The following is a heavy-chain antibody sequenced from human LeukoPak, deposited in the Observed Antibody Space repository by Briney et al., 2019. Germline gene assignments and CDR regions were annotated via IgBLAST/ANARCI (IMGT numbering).Heavy chain of an antibody. J-gene: IGHJ4*02. D-gene: IGHD1-26*01. Sequence: PGGSLRLSCAASGFTFSSYSMNWVRQAPGKGLEWVSYISSSSSTIHYADSVKGRFTISRDNAKNSLYLQMNSLRAEDTAVYYCASGGSYGEPFDYWGQGTLVTVSS. CDR1: GFTFSSYS. CDR3: ASGGSYGEPFDY. CDR2: ISSSSSTI. V-gene: IGHV3-48*04.